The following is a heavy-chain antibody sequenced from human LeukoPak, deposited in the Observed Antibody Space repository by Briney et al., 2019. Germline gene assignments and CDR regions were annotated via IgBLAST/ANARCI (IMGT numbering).Heavy chain of an antibody. J-gene: IGHJ4*02. CDR3: ARVPNEAGVDY. CDR2: INPSGGST. D-gene: IGHD6-19*01. V-gene: IGHV1-46*01. Sequence: GASVKVSCKASGYTFTSYYMHWVRQAPGQGLEWMGIINPSGGSTSYAQKLQGRVTMTRDTSTSTVYMELSSLRSEDTAVYYCARVPNEAGVDYWGQGTLVTVSS. CDR1: GYTFTSYY.